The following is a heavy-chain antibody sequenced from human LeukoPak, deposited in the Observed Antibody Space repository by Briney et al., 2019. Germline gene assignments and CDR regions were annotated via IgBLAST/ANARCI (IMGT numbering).Heavy chain of an antibody. Sequence: PGESLKISCKGSGYSFTKNWISWVRQMPGKGLEWVGTIDPSDSYTNYSPSFQGQVTISADKSISTAYLQWSSLKASDTAMYYCALRGIAVAGTRGYFDYWGQGTLVTVSS. CDR1: GYSFTKNW. V-gene: IGHV5-10-1*04. J-gene: IGHJ4*02. CDR2: IDPSDSYT. CDR3: ALRGIAVAGTRGYFDY. D-gene: IGHD6-19*01.